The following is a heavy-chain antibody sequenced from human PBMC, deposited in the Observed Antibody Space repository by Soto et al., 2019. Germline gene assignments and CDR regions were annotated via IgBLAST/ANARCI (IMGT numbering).Heavy chain of an antibody. CDR1: GFTFNNYA. CDR2: ISGSGDST. Sequence: GGSLRLSCAASGFTFNNYAMNWVRQAPGKGLEWVSGISGSGDSTYYADSVKGRFTISRDNSKNTLYLQMNSLRAEDTALYYCAKPGVREAIIPFDYWGQGTLVTVSS. CDR3: AKPGVREAIIPFDY. V-gene: IGHV3-23*01. J-gene: IGHJ4*02. D-gene: IGHD3-10*01.